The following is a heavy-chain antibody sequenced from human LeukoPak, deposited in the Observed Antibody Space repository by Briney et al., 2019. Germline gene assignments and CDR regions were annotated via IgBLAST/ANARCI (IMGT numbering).Heavy chain of an antibody. CDR3: AREHPQDRWTTENAFDI. D-gene: IGHD5-24*01. J-gene: IGHJ3*02. CDR2: ISGSGGST. V-gene: IGHV3-23*01. Sequence: PGGSLRLSCAASGFTFSSYAMSWVRQAPGKGLEWVSAISGSGGSTYYADSVKGRFTISRHNSKNTLYLQMNSLRAEDTAVYYCAREHPQDRWTTENAFDIWGQGTMVTVSS. CDR1: GFTFSSYA.